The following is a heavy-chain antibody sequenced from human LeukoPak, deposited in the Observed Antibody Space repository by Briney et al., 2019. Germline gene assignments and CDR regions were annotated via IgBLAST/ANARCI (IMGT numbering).Heavy chain of an antibody. CDR2: INHSGST. Sequence: SETLSLTCAVYGGSFSGYYWSWIRKPPGKGLKWIGEINHSGSTNYNPSLKSRVTISVDTSKNQFSLKLSSVTAADTAVYYCARVGYYYGSGSYYFDYWGQGTLVTVSS. CDR1: GGSFSGYY. J-gene: IGHJ4*02. D-gene: IGHD3-10*01. V-gene: IGHV4-34*01. CDR3: ARVGYYYGSGSYYFDY.